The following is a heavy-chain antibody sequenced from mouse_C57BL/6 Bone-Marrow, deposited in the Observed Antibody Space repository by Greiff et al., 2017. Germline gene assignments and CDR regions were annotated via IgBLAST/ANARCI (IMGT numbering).Heavy chain of an antibody. CDR2: IHPNSGST. Sequence: QVQLQQPGAELVKPGASVKLSCKASGYTFTSYWMHWVKQRPGQGLEWIGMIHPNSGSTNYNEKFKSKATLTVDKSSSTAYMQLSSLTSEDSAVYYCAREVYYDYDVDYAMDDWGQGTSVTVSS. J-gene: IGHJ4*01. V-gene: IGHV1-64*01. D-gene: IGHD2-4*01. CDR3: AREVYYDYDVDYAMDD. CDR1: GYTFTSYW.